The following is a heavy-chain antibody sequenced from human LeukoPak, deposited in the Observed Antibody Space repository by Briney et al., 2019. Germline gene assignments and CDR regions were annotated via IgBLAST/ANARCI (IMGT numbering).Heavy chain of an antibody. V-gene: IGHV1-8*01. D-gene: IGHD5-12*01. Sequence: GASVKVSCKASGYTFTSYDINWVRQATGQGLEWMGWMNPNSGNTGYAQKFQGRVTMTRNTSISTAYMELSSLRSEDAAVYYCAVRGYSGLGGDYWGQGTLVTVSS. CDR1: GYTFTSYD. J-gene: IGHJ4*02. CDR2: MNPNSGNT. CDR3: AVRGYSGLGGDY.